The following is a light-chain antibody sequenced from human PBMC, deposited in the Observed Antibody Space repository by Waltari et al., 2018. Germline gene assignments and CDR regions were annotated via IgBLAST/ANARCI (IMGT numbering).Light chain of an antibody. CDR2: AVS. Sequence: EIVLTQSPDTLSLSPGACATLPCRPSQSISNNYLAWYQAQPGQAPRLLIYAVSDRATGIPDRFSGGGSGTDFTLTISRLEPEDFEVYYCQQFGGSPKYTFGQGTKLEIK. V-gene: IGKV3-20*01. CDR3: QQFGGSPKYT. CDR1: QSISNNY. J-gene: IGKJ2*01.